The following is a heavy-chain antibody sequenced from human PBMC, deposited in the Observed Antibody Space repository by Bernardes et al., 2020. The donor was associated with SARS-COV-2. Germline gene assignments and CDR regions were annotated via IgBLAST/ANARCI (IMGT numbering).Heavy chain of an antibody. CDR2: IYYSGST. J-gene: IGHJ3*02. Sequence: SETLSLTCTVSGGSISSYYWSWIRQPPGKGLAWIGYIYYSGSTNYNPSLKSRVTISVDTSKNQFSLKLSSVTAADTAVYYCARKIIVGAMTGLFDIWGQGTMVTVSS. CDR3: ARKIIVGAMTGLFDI. V-gene: IGHV4-59*01. D-gene: IGHD1-26*01. CDR1: GGSISSYY.